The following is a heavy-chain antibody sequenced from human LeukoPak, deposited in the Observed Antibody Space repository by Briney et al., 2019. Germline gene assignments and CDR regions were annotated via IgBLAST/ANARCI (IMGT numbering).Heavy chain of an antibody. CDR2: ISGSGENT. CDR3: AKDLTSWNY. Sequence: GGSLRLSCAASGFTFSTSAMSWVRRAPGKGLEWVSGISGSGENTYYADSVKGRFTISRDNSKNTLYLQMNSLRAEDTALYYCAKDLTSWNYWGQGTLVTVSS. V-gene: IGHV3-23*01. D-gene: IGHD2-2*01. CDR1: GFTFSTSA. J-gene: IGHJ4*02.